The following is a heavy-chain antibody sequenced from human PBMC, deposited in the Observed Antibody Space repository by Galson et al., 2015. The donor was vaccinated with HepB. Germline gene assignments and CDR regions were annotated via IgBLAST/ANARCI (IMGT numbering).Heavy chain of an antibody. CDR3: ALNKEYRGAVGDY. Sequence: ALVKPTQTLTLTCTFSGFSLRTGGVGVGWIRQPPGKALEWLAVIYWDDDKRYSPFLKSRLTITKDTSKNQVVLTMTNMDPVDTATYYCALNKEYRGAVGDYWGQGTLVTVSS. D-gene: IGHD4-23*01. V-gene: IGHV2-5*02. CDR2: IYWDDDK. J-gene: IGHJ4*02. CDR1: GFSLRTGGVG.